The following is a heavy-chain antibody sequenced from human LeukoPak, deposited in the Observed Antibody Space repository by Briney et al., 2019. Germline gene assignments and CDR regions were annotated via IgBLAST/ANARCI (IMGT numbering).Heavy chain of an antibody. CDR1: GFTFSSYA. Sequence: PGGSLRLSCAASGFTFSSYARSWVRQAPGKGLEWVAVLSYDGGNKYYAESVKGRFTISRDNSKDTLYLEMDTLRAEDTAAYYCARSYSYFYYGMDVWGQGTTVTVSS. CDR2: LSYDGGNK. CDR3: ARSYSYFYYGMDV. V-gene: IGHV3-30-3*01. J-gene: IGHJ6*02.